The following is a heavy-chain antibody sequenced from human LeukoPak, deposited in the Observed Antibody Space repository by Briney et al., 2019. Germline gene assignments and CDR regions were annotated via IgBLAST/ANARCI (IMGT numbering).Heavy chain of an antibody. V-gene: IGHV1-18*01. J-gene: IGHJ3*02. D-gene: IGHD6-13*01. Sequence: GASVKVSCKASGYTFTSYGISWVRQAPGQGLEWMGWISAYNGNTNYAQKLQGRVTMTTDTSTSTAYMELRSLRSDDTAVYYCARPRSSWYLHDAFDIWGQGTMVTVSS. CDR1: GYTFTSYG. CDR3: ARPRSSWYLHDAFDI. CDR2: ISAYNGNT.